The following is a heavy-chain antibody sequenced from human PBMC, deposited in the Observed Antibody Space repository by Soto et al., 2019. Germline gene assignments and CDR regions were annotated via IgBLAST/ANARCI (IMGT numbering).Heavy chain of an antibody. V-gene: IGHV3-23*01. CDR2: ISGSGGTT. Sequence: GSSLRLSCAASGLTFRSSAMSGVRKATGKGLECVSVISGSGGTTYYADSVKGRFTISRDNSKNTLNLQMNSLRAEDTAVYYCAKFWGSSSWNYFYGMDVWGQGTTVTVSS. CDR3: AKFWGSSSWNYFYGMDV. D-gene: IGHD6-6*01. J-gene: IGHJ6*02. CDR1: GLTFRSSA.